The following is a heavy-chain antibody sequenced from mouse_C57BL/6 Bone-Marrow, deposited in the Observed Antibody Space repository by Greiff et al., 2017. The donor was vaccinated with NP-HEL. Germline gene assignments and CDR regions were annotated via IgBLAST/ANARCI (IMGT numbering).Heavy chain of an antibody. CDR1: GYTFTSYG. V-gene: IGHV1-81*01. J-gene: IGHJ1*03. CDR3: ANTCYGYFDI. CDR2: IYPRSGNT. Sequence: VKLQQSGAELARPGASVKLSCKASGYTFTSYGISWVKQRTGQGLEWIGEIYPRSGNTYYNEKFKGRATLTADKSSSTAYMELRSLTSEDSAVYFYANTCYGYFDIWGRGTAVTVTS.